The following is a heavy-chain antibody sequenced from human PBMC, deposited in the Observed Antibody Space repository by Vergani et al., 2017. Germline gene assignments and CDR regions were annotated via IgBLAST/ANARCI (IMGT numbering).Heavy chain of an antibody. Sequence: QGQLVQSGAEVKKPGASVKVSCKASGYTFTSYDINWVRQATGQGLEWMGWMNPNRGNTGYAQKFQGRVTMTRNTSISTAYMEVSSLRSEDTAVYYCARGGAHSSSWPFYYYDYMDVWGKGTTVTVSS. D-gene: IGHD6-13*01. J-gene: IGHJ6*03. V-gene: IGHV1-8*01. CDR1: GYTFTSYD. CDR3: ARGGAHSSSWPFYYYDYMDV. CDR2: MNPNRGNT.